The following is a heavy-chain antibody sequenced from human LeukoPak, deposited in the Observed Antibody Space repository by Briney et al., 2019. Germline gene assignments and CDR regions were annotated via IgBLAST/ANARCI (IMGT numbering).Heavy chain of an antibody. CDR1: GFTFSSYA. V-gene: IGHV3-30*14. Sequence: GGSLRLSCAASGFTFSSYAMHWVRQAPGKGLEWVAVISYDGSNKYYADSVKGRFTISRDNSKNTLYLQMNSLRAEDTAVYYCASGCSGGSCYPPINYWGQGTLVTVSS. D-gene: IGHD2-15*01. CDR2: ISYDGSNK. J-gene: IGHJ4*02. CDR3: ASGCSGGSCYPPINY.